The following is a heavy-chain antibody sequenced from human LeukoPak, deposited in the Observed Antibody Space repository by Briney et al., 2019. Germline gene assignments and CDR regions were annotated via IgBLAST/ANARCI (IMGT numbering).Heavy chain of an antibody. V-gene: IGHV4-34*01. CDR3: ARGGTRPMAH. D-gene: IGHD3-10*01. CDR1: GFTFSSYW. J-gene: IGHJ4*02. Sequence: GSLRPSCAASGFTFSSYWMSWIRQPPGKGLEWIGEINHSGSTNYNPSLKSRVTISVDTSKNQFSLKLSSVTAADTAVYYCARGGTRPMAHWGQGTLVTVSS. CDR2: INHSGST.